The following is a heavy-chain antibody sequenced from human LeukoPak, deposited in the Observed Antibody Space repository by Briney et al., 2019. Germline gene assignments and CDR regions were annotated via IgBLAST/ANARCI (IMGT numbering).Heavy chain of an antibody. Sequence: PGGSLRLSCAASGITFSTYAMNWVRQAPGKGLEWVSVISGSAASTSYADSVKGRFTISRDNSKNTLYLQMNSLRAEDTAVYYCAKSGYDFWSGYYGYWGQGTLVTVSS. J-gene: IGHJ4*02. CDR2: ISGSAAST. V-gene: IGHV3-23*01. D-gene: IGHD3-3*01. CDR3: AKSGYDFWSGYYGY. CDR1: GITFSTYA.